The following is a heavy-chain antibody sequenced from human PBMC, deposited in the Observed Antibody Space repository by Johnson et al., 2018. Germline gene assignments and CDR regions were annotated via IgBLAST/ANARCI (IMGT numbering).Heavy chain of an antibody. CDR3: AKGGRYGGPYYYYYMDV. Sequence: VQLVQSGGGLVQPGRSLRLSCAASGFTFDDYAMHWVRQAPGKGLEWVSGITWNGGSIGYADSVKGRFAMSRDNAKKSLYLQMDSLRAEDTALYYCAKGGRYGGPYYYYYMDVWGKGTTVTVSS. D-gene: IGHD1-26*01. V-gene: IGHV3-9*01. CDR2: ITWNGGSI. J-gene: IGHJ6*03. CDR1: GFTFDDYA.